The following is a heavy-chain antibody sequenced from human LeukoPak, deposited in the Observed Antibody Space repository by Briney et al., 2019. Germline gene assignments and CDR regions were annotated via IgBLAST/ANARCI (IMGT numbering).Heavy chain of an antibody. D-gene: IGHD6-25*01. Sequence: GGSLRLSCAASGLTFSSYSMSWVRQAPGKGLEWVSSISGSGGSTYYEDSVRGRCTISRDNSENTVHLQMNSLRADDTAVYYCAKGGMGWFDPWGQGTLVTASS. CDR2: ISGSGGST. CDR1: GLTFSSYS. CDR3: AKGGMGWFDP. J-gene: IGHJ5*02. V-gene: IGHV3-23*01.